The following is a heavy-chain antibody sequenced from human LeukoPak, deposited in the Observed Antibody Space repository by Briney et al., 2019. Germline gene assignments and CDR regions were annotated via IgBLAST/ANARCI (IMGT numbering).Heavy chain of an antibody. D-gene: IGHD3-9*01. CDR3: ARDTKFDILTGYYTPHFDY. Sequence: PSETLSLTCTVSGGSISSSSYYWGWIRQPPGKGLEWIGRIYTSGSTNYNPSLKSRVTMSVDTSKNQFSLKLSSVTAADTAVYYCARDTKFDILTGYYTPHFDYWGQGTLVTVSS. J-gene: IGHJ4*02. V-gene: IGHV4-39*07. CDR2: IYTSGST. CDR1: GGSISSSSYY.